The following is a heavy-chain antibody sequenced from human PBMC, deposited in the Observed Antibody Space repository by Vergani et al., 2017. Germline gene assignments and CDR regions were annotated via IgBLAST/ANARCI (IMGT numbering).Heavy chain of an antibody. CDR3: ARGSVETTMRRREYYYYMDV. CDR1: GGSFSGYY. J-gene: IGHJ6*03. D-gene: IGHD5-18*01. CDR2: INHSGST. V-gene: IGHV4-34*01. Sequence: QVQLQQWGAGLLKPSETLSLTCAVYGGSFSGYYWSWIRQPPGTGLEWIGEINHSGSTNYNPSLKNRVSMSADTSKNQVSLKVSSVTAADTAVYYCARGSVETTMRRREYYYYMDVWGEGTTVTVCS.